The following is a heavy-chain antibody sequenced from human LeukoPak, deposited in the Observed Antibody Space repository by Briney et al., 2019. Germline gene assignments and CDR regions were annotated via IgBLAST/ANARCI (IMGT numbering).Heavy chain of an antibody. CDR2: ISGSGGST. J-gene: IGHJ1*01. CDR1: GFTFSSYA. D-gene: IGHD6-19*01. V-gene: IGHV3-23*01. Sequence: PGGSLRLSCAASGFTFSSYAMSWVRQAPGKGLEWVSAISGSGGSTYYADSVKGRFTISRDNSKNTLYLQMNSLRAEDTAVYYCAKEPRIAVAGVVPSDAEYFQHWGQGTLVTVSS. CDR3: AKEPRIAVAGVVPSDAEYFQH.